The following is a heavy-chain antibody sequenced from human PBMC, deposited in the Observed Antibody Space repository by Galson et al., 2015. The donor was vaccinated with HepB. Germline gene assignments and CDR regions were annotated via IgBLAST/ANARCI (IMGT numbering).Heavy chain of an antibody. Sequence: SLRLSCAASGFTFSNYRMNWARQAPGKGLEWVSSISSSSSYIYYADSVKGRFTISRDNAKNSLYLEMNSLRAEDTAVYFCARDLGYDGYDYWGQGTLVTVSS. CDR2: ISSSSSYI. D-gene: IGHD5-12*01. CDR1: GFTFSNYR. V-gene: IGHV3-21*01. CDR3: ARDLGYDGYDY. J-gene: IGHJ4*02.